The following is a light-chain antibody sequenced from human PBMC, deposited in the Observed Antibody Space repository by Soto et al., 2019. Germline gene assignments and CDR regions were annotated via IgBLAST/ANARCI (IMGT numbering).Light chain of an antibody. CDR1: SSNIGSNS. CDR2: SSN. Sequence: QSVLTQPPSASGTPGQRVTISCSGSSSNIGSNSVNWYQQLPGTAPKLLMYSSNQRPSGVPDRFSGSKSGTSASLAISGLQSEDEAHYYCGAWDDSLNGVVFGGGTKLTVL. V-gene: IGLV1-44*01. J-gene: IGLJ2*01. CDR3: GAWDDSLNGVV.